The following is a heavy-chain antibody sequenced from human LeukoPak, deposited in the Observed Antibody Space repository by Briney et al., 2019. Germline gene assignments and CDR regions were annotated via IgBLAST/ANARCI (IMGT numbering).Heavy chain of an antibody. CDR3: ARGNRDLRGYSGYDYGPYYYYYMDV. CDR1: GYTFTGYY. J-gene: IGHJ6*03. V-gene: IGHV1-2*02. Sequence: ASVKVSCKASGYTFTGYYMHWVRQAPGQGLEWMGWINPNSGGTNYAQKFQGRVTMTRDTSISTAYMELCRLRSDDTAVYYCARGNRDLRGYSGYDYGPYYYYYMDVWGKGTTVTVSS. CDR2: INPNSGGT. D-gene: IGHD5-12*01.